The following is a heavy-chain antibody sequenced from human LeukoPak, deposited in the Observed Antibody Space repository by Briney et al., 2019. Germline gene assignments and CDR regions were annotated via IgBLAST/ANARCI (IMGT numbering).Heavy chain of an antibody. V-gene: IGHV3-7*01. CDR2: INEDESQK. D-gene: IGHD3-10*01. Sequence: GGSLRLSCAASGFTFSGFWMKWVRQAPGKGLEWVANINEDESQKYYVDSVKGRSTISRDNAENSLDLQMNSLRAEDTAVYYCARGHHTRGVYDYWGQGTLVTVSS. CDR3: ARGHHTRGVYDY. J-gene: IGHJ4*02. CDR1: GFTFSGFW.